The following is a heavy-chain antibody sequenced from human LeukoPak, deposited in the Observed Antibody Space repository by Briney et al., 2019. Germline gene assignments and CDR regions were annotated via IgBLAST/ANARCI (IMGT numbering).Heavy chain of an antibody. CDR1: GFTFDDYA. V-gene: IGHV3-9*03. D-gene: IGHD5-18*01. Sequence: GGSLRLSCAASGFTFDDYAMHWVRQAPGKGLEWVSGISWNSGSIGYADSVKGRFTISRDNAKNSLYLQMNSLRAEDMALYYCAKTAGGYSYGSSYWYFDLWGRGTLVTVSS. J-gene: IGHJ2*01. CDR2: ISWNSGSI. CDR3: AKTAGGYSYGSSYWYFDL.